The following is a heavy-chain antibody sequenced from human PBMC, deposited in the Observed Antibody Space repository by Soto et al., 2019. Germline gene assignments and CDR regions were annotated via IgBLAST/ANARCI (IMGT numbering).Heavy chain of an antibody. Sequence: GGSLRLSCAASGFTFSSYWMHWVRQAPGKGLVWVSRINSDGSSTSYADSVKGRFTISRDNAKNTLYLQMNSLRAEDTAVYYCVRTSLVVAAATREYDWGQGTLVTVSS. CDR3: VRTSLVVAAATREYD. D-gene: IGHD2-15*01. V-gene: IGHV3-74*01. J-gene: IGHJ4*02. CDR1: GFTFSSYW. CDR2: INSDGSST.